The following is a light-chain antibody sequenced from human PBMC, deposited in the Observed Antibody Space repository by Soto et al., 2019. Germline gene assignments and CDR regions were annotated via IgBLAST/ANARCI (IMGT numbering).Light chain of an antibody. CDR3: QQRSSWPPP. CDR1: ESVNIY. Sequence: EIGMTQSPATLSVSPGERATLSSRASESVNIYLAWYPPKPGQAPRPLLYDSSPRATGIPARFSDSGSGTDFPLTISSLEPADFAVYYCQQRSSWPPPFGQGTRLEIK. CDR2: DSS. J-gene: IGKJ5*01. V-gene: IGKV3-11*01.